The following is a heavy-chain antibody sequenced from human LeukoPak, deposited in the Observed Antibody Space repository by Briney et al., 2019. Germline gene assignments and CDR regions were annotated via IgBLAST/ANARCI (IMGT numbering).Heavy chain of an antibody. CDR2: IFSSGGT. CDR1: GGSVGGFY. V-gene: IGHV4-4*09. D-gene: IGHD2-2*01. Sequence: SETLSLACTVSGGSVGGFYWTWIRQPPGGGMQWIGFIFSSGGTNYNPSLKSRVTMSVDTSKNQFSLKLSSVTAADTAVYYCAGNLVVPAAILVFDTWGQGTLVTVSS. CDR3: AGNLVVPAAILVFDT. J-gene: IGHJ5*02.